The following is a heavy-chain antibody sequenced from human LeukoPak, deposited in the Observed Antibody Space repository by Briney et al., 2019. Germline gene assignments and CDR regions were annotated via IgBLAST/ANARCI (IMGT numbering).Heavy chain of an antibody. CDR2: IYTSGST. J-gene: IGHJ3*02. Sequence: SETLSLTCTVSGGSISSYYWGWIRQPAGKGLEWIGRIYTSGSTNYNPSLKSRVTMSVDTSKNQFSLKLSSVTAADTAVYYCARGAYCGGDCYSPNLDDAFDIWGQGTMVTVSS. CDR1: GGSISSYY. D-gene: IGHD2-21*02. V-gene: IGHV4-4*07. CDR3: ARGAYCGGDCYSPNLDDAFDI.